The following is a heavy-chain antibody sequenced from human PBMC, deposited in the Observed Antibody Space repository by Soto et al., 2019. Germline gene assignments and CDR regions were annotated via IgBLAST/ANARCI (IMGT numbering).Heavy chain of an antibody. CDR3: AKDLFSGGSYPNWFDP. V-gene: IGHV3-30*18. CDR2: ISYDGSNR. J-gene: IGHJ5*02. CDR1: GFSFSSYG. D-gene: IGHD1-26*01. Sequence: RLSCTASGFSFSSYGMHWVRQAQGKGLEWVALISYDGSNRFYADSVKGRFTISRDNSKNTLYLQMNSLRAEDTAVYYCAKDLFSGGSYPNWFDPWGQGTLVTVSS.